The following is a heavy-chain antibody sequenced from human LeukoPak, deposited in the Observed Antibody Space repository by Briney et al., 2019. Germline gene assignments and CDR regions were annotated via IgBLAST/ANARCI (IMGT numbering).Heavy chain of an antibody. D-gene: IGHD3-10*01. CDR3: ARVNYGSATKEDY. J-gene: IGHJ4*02. CDR1: GGSISSGGYH. Sequence: SETLSLTCTVSGGSISSGGYHWSWIRQHPGKGLERIGYIYYSGSAYYNPSLKSRVTISVDTSENQFSLKLSSVTAADTAVYYCARVNYGSATKEDYWGQGTLVTVSS. CDR2: IYYSGSA. V-gene: IGHV4-31*03.